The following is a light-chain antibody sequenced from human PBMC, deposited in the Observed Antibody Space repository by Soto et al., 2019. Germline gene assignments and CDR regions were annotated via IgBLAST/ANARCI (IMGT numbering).Light chain of an antibody. V-gene: IGLV1-40*01. Sequence: QSVLTHPPSVSGAPRQRDPISCTGSSSNIGATYDVQWYQQLPGTAPKLLIYGNSNRPSGVPDRFSGSKSGTSASLAITGLQADDEADYYCQSYDSSLSAHYVFGTGTKVTVL. CDR1: SSNIGATYD. CDR2: GNS. CDR3: QSYDSSLSAHYV. J-gene: IGLJ1*01.